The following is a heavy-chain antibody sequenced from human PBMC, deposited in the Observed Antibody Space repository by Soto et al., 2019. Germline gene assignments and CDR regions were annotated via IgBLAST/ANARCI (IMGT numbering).Heavy chain of an antibody. D-gene: IGHD3-3*01. Sequence: SETLSLTCAVYGGSFSGYYWSWIRQPPGKGLEWIGEINHSGSTNYNPSLKSRVAISVDTSKNQFSLKLSSVTAADTAVYYCASRYYDFWSGYYAPHWGQGTLVTVSS. J-gene: IGHJ4*02. CDR3: ASRYYDFWSGYYAPH. CDR1: GGSFSGYY. V-gene: IGHV4-34*01. CDR2: INHSGST.